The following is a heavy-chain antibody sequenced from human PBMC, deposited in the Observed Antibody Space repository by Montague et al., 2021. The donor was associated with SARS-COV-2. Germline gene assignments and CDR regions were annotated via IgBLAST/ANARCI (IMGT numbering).Heavy chain of an antibody. Sequence: SETLSLTCTVSGGSTSRYFWNWIRQTPGKGLEWMGYVHDIESSIYNPSLQSRITILLDTPKNQFSLRLNAVTAADTAVYYCARVTLGGRVGRTGHYDGLDSWGQGILVTVSS. J-gene: IGHJ4*02. V-gene: IGHV4-59*01. CDR3: ARVTLGGRVGRTGHYDGLDS. CDR1: GGSTSRYF. D-gene: IGHD3-16*01. CDR2: VHDIESS.